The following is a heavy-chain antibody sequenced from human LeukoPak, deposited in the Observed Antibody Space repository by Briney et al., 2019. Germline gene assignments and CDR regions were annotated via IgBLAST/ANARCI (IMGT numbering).Heavy chain of an antibody. J-gene: IGHJ4*02. Sequence: SVKVSCKASGGTFSSSAISWVRQAPGQGLEWMGRIIPILGIANYAQKFQGRVTITADKSTSTAYMELSSLRSEGTAVYYCAAYYDILTGYYEGYFDYWGQGTLVTVSS. D-gene: IGHD3-9*01. CDR3: AAYYDILTGYYEGYFDY. CDR1: GGTFSSSA. V-gene: IGHV1-69*04. CDR2: IIPILGIA.